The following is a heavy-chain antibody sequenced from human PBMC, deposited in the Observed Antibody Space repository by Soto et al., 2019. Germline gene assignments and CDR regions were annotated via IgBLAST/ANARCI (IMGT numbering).Heavy chain of an antibody. D-gene: IGHD1-26*01. J-gene: IGHJ5*02. CDR1: GGSVRSNSDY. V-gene: IGHV4-61*01. CDR2: IYYSGNT. Sequence: SETLSLTCPVSGGSVRSNSDYWSWFRQPPGKGLEWIGYIYYSGNTNYNPSLKSRVTISVDTSKNQFSLRVNSVTAEDTAVYHCAKNQGVELVPLATVDWFDPWGQGSVVTVSS. CDR3: AKNQGVELVPLATVDWFDP.